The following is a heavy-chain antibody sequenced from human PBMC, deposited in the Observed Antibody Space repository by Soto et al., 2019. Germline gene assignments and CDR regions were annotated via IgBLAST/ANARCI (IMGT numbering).Heavy chain of an antibody. D-gene: IGHD2-15*01. Sequence: QLQESGPGLLKPSETLSLTCTVSGFSISSHYLNWVRQPPVKGLEWIGYIYNSGTTNYNPSLKSRVTMSADTSKNQLSLRLTSVTAADTAVYFCGTDPNAGVVGVWGQGTMVTVSS. CDR3: GTDPNAGVVGV. CDR2: IYNSGTT. J-gene: IGHJ3*01. V-gene: IGHV4-59*11. CDR1: GFSISSHY.